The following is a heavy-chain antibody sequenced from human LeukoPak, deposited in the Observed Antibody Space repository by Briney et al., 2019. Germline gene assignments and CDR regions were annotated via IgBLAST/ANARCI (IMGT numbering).Heavy chain of an antibody. D-gene: IGHD3-10*01. V-gene: IGHV4-4*02. Sequence: SETLSLTCAVSGGSISSSNWWNWVRPPPGKGLEGIGKIYHSGSTNYNPSLKSRVTISVDKSKNQFYLKVSSVTAADTAVYYCARDSGTTGEVKFDPWGQGTLVTVSS. CDR1: GGSISSSNW. CDR3: ARDSGTTGEVKFDP. J-gene: IGHJ5*02. CDR2: IYHSGST.